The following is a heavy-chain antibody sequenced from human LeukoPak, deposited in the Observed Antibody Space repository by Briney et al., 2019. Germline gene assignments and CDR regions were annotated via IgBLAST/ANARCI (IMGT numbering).Heavy chain of an antibody. CDR1: GFIFSTYA. CDR2: IGGYDAGT. D-gene: IGHD2/OR15-2a*01. J-gene: IGHJ4*02. V-gene: IGHV3-23*01. CDR3: AKDSAKKYDDY. Sequence: GGSLRLSCAASGFIFSTYAMSWVRQAPGKGLEWVSAIGGYDAGTYYADSVKGRFTISRDNSKNTLYLQMNSLRAEDTAVYYCAKDSAKKYDDYWGQGTLVTVSS.